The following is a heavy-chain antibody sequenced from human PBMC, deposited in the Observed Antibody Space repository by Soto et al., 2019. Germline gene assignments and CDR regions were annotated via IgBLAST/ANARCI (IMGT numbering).Heavy chain of an antibody. J-gene: IGHJ4*02. D-gene: IGHD6-6*01. Sequence: QVQLAESGGGVVQPGGSLRLSCAASGFTFSDYGIDWIRQAPGKGLEWVAVISSDEKIKQYADSVRGRFAISRDNSKNTLYLQMTSLRAEDTAIYYCARGLRSVLDYWGQGTLVTVSS. CDR1: GFTFSDYG. CDR2: ISSDEKIK. CDR3: ARGLRSVLDY. V-gene: IGHV3-33*08.